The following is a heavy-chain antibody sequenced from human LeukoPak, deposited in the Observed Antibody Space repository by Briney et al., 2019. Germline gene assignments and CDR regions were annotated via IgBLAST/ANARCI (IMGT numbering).Heavy chain of an antibody. J-gene: IGHJ4*02. D-gene: IGHD6-19*01. CDR2: TSASGAGT. CDR1: GFTFRDFS. V-gene: IGHV3-23*01. CDR3: AKELDTGGWHTIDY. Sequence: GGSLRLSCAAAGFTFRDFSMHWVRQAPGKGLEWVSATSASGAGTNYADSVKGRLTVSRDNSKNALYLQMNSPSAEDTAVYYCAKELDTGGWHTIDYWGQGTLVTVSS.